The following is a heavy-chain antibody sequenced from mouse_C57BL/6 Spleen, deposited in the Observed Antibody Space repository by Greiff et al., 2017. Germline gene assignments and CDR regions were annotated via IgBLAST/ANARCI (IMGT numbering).Heavy chain of an antibody. CDR1: GYTFTSYW. Sequence: VQLQQPGAELVRPGTSVKLSCKASGYTFTSYWMHWVKQRPGQGLVWIGVIDPSDSYTNYNQKFKGKATLTVDTSSSTAYMQLSSLTSEDSAVYYCAYYYGSSYGFAYWGQGTLVTVSA. CDR3: AYYYGSSYGFAY. D-gene: IGHD1-1*01. J-gene: IGHJ3*01. CDR2: IDPSDSYT. V-gene: IGHV1-59*01.